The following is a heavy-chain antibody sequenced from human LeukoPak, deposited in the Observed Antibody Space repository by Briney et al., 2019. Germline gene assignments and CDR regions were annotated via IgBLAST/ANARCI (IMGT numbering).Heavy chain of an antibody. V-gene: IGHV1-2*02. CDR2: INPNSGGT. CDR1: GYTFTVYY. D-gene: IGHD3-22*01. J-gene: IGHJ4*02. CDR3: AREGGYYYDSSGYYYF. Sequence: GASVTVSFKASGYTFTVYYMHWVRQAPGQGLEWMGWINPNSGGTNYAQKFQGRVAMTRDTSISTAYMELSRLRSDDRAVYYCAREGGYYYDSSGYYYFWGQGTLVTVSS.